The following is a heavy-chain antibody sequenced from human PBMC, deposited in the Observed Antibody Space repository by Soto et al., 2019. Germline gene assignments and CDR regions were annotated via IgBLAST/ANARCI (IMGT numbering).Heavy chain of an antibody. D-gene: IGHD4-17*01. V-gene: IGHV3-73*02. CDR3: TPYGDAIEDAFDI. CDR1: GFTFSGSA. J-gene: IGHJ3*02. CDR2: IRSKANSYAT. Sequence: EVQLVESGGGLVQPGGSLKLSCAASGFTFSGSAMHWVRQASGKGLEWVGRIRSKANSYATAYAASVKGRFTISRDDSKNTAYLQMNSLKTEDTAVYYCTPYGDAIEDAFDIWGQGTMVTVCS.